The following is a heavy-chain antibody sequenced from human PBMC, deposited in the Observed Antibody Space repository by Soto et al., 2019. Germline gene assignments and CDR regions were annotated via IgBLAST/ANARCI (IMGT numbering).Heavy chain of an antibody. J-gene: IGHJ4*02. CDR1: GYTLTELS. CDR3: ATDPPGSSSSFDY. V-gene: IGHV1-24*01. D-gene: IGHD6-6*01. CDR2: FDPEDGET. Sequence: ASVKVSCKVSGYTLTELSMHWVRQAPGKGLEWMGGFDPEDGETIYAQKFQGRVTMTADTSTDTAYMELSSLRSEDTAVYYCATDPPGSSSSFDYWGQGTLVTVSA.